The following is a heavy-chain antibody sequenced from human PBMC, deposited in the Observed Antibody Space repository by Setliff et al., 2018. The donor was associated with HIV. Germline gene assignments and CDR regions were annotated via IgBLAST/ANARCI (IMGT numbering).Heavy chain of an antibody. Sequence: NPSETLSLTCTVSGASISSHNYYWGWIRQSPGKGLEWIASIRSSGDTYYNPSLQSRVIISVDTSNNQISLKLTSVTAADTAVYYCARLYSTVTPDIWGKGTTVTVPQ. V-gene: IGHV4-39*01. CDR2: IRSSGDT. CDR1: GASISSHNYY. D-gene: IGHD2-21*01. J-gene: IGHJ6*04. CDR3: ARLYSTVTPDI.